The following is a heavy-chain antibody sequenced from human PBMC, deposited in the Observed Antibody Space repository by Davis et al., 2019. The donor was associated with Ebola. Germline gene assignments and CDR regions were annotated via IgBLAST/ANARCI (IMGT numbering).Heavy chain of an antibody. CDR1: GGSISSYY. J-gene: IGHJ4*02. CDR2: IDYSGST. Sequence: MPSETLSLTCTVSGGSISSYYWSWIRQPPGKGLECIGYIDYSGSTKYNPSLKSRVTISIDTSKNQFSLKLSSVTAADTAVYYCAKDWEDSSASPNYFDYWGQGALVAVSS. D-gene: IGHD1-26*01. CDR3: AKDWEDSSASPNYFDY. V-gene: IGHV4-59*01.